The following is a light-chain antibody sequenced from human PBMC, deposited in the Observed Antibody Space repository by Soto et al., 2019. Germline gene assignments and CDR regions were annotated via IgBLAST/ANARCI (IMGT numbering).Light chain of an antibody. J-gene: IGKJ3*01. CDR3: QQRTNWPRSFT. Sequence: EIVLTQSPATLSLSPGERATLSCRASQSVSSYLAWYQQKPGQAPRLLIYDTSKRATGIPARFSGSGSGTDFTLTISSLEPEDFAVSDCQQRTNWPRSFTFGPGTKVDIK. V-gene: IGKV3-11*01. CDR1: QSVSSY. CDR2: DTS.